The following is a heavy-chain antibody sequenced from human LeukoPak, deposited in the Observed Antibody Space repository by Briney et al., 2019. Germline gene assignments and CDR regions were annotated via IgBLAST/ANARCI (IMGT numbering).Heavy chain of an antibody. Sequence: GGSLRLSCAASGFTFSSYGMHWVRQAPGKGLDWVAFIHHDGSNKYYADSVRGRFTISRDNSKNTLFLQMNSLRAEDTALYYCAKYPGGFTGIVNYYHMDVWGKGTTVTVSS. CDR3: AKYPGGFTGIVNYYHMDV. V-gene: IGHV3-30*02. J-gene: IGHJ6*03. D-gene: IGHD1-26*01. CDR2: IHHDGSNK. CDR1: GFTFSSYG.